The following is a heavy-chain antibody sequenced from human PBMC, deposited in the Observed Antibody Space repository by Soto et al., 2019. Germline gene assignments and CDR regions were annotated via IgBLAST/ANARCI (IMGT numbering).Heavy chain of an antibody. D-gene: IGHD3-16*01. V-gene: IGHV3-30*14. J-gene: IGHJ6*02. CDR2: ISYDGGNK. CDR1: GFTFSSYA. Sequence: QVQLVESGGGVVQPGRSLRLSCAVSGFTFSSYAVHWVRQVPGKGLEWVAVISYDGGNKYYADSVKGRFTISRDNSKNTLFLLMNNLRVEDTALYYCARGGGLDVWVQGTTVTVSS. CDR3: ARGGGLDV.